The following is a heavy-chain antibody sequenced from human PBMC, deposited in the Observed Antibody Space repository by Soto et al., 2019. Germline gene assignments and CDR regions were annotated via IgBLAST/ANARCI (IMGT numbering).Heavy chain of an antibody. J-gene: IGHJ4*02. Sequence: HPGGSLRLSCAASGVTFSSYGMHWVRQAPGKGLEWVAVIWYDGGNTNYADSVKGRFTISRDNSKSTLYLQMNSLRAEDTALYYCVTSPRSGWWPLDYWGQGTLVTVSS. V-gene: IGHV3-33*01. CDR1: GVTFSSYG. D-gene: IGHD6-19*01. CDR2: IWYDGGNT. CDR3: VTSPRSGWWPLDY.